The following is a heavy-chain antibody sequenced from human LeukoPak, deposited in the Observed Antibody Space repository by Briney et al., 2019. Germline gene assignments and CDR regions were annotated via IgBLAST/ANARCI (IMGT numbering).Heavy chain of an antibody. Sequence: GGSLRLPCAASGFTFSSYAMSWVRQAPGKGLEWVSAISGSGGSTYYADSVKGRFTISRDNSKNTLYLQMNSLRAEDTAVYYCAKDGSYAPGGFDYWGQGTLVTVSS. V-gene: IGHV3-23*01. J-gene: IGHJ4*02. CDR3: AKDGSYAPGGFDY. CDR2: ISGSGGST. D-gene: IGHD3-16*01. CDR1: GFTFSSYA.